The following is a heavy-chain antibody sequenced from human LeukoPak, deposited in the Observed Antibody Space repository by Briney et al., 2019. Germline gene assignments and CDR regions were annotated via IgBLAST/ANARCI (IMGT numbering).Heavy chain of an antibody. J-gene: IGHJ4*02. D-gene: IGHD3-9*01. V-gene: IGHV3-30*03. Sequence: PGRTLRLSCAASGFTFSSYGMHWVRQAPGKGLEEVAGISYDGSNKYYADSVKGRFTISRDNSKNTLYLQMNSLKAEDTAVYYCAPPPILTGYVNWGQGTLVTVSS. CDR3: APPPILTGYVN. CDR1: GFTFSSYG. CDR2: ISYDGSNK.